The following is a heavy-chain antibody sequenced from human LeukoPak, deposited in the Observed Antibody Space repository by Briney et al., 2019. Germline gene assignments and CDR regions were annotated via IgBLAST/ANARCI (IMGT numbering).Heavy chain of an antibody. D-gene: IGHD3-16*01. J-gene: IGHJ3*02. CDR3: ARALDALNAFDI. CDR1: GGSISGYY. Sequence: SETLSLICTVSGGSISGYYWSWLRQSPGKGLDWIGGISYTGSTKYNPSLQSRVTISVDTSKNQSSLNLRSATAADTGLYYCARALDALNAFDIWGQGRMVTVSS. V-gene: IGHV4-59*13. CDR2: ISYTGST.